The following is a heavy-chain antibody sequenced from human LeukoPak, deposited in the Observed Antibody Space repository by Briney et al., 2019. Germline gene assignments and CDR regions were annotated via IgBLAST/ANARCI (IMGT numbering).Heavy chain of an antibody. V-gene: IGHV1-18*01. Sequence: ASVKVSCKASGYTFTSYGISWVRQAPGQGLEWMGWISAYNGNTNYAQKLQGRVTMTTDTSTSTAYMELRSLRSDDTAVYYCARDRFTSLYYYDSSGYYFDYWGQGTLVTVSS. CDR1: GYTFTSYG. D-gene: IGHD3-22*01. CDR2: ISAYNGNT. J-gene: IGHJ4*02. CDR3: ARDRFTSLYYYDSSGYYFDY.